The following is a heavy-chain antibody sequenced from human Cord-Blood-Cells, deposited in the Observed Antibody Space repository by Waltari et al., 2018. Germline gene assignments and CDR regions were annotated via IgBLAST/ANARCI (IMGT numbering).Heavy chain of an antibody. D-gene: IGHD1-20*01. CDR3: ARDVTDLDY. J-gene: IGHJ4*02. V-gene: IGHV4-38-2*02. CDR1: GYSISSGYY. Sequence: QVQLQESGPGLVTPSETLSLTCTVSGYSISSGYYWGWIRQPPGKGLEWIGSIYHSGSTYYNPSFKSRGTISVDTSKTQFSLKLSSVTAADTSVYYCARDVTDLDYWGQGTLVTVSS. CDR2: IYHSGST.